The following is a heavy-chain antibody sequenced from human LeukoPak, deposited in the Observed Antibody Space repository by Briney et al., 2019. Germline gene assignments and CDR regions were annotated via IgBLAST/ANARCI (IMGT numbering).Heavy chain of an antibody. D-gene: IGHD4/OR15-4a*01. CDR2: INSNGRST. CDR3: VKEPLTTTSGFDS. V-gene: IGHV3-64D*09. Sequence: GGSLRLSCSASGFTFSAYAMHWVRQAPGKGLEYVSAINSNGRSTYYADSVKGRFTISRDNSKNTVYLQMSSLRAEDTAVYYCVKEPLTTTSGFDSWGQGTLVTVSS. J-gene: IGHJ4*02. CDR1: GFTFSAYA.